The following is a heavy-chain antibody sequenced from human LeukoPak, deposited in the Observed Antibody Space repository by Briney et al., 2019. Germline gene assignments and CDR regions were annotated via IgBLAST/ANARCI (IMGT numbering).Heavy chain of an antibody. CDR1: GGTFSSYA. D-gene: IGHD6-13*01. CDR2: IIPIFGTA. V-gene: IGHV1-69*05. J-gene: IGHJ4*02. Sequence: SVKVSCKASGGTFSSYAISWVRQAPGQGLEWMGGIIPIFGTANYAQKFQGRVTITTDESTSTAYMELSSLRSEDTAVYYCASEPTGVGESSWYDYWGQGTLVTVSS. CDR3: ASEPTGVGESSWYDY.